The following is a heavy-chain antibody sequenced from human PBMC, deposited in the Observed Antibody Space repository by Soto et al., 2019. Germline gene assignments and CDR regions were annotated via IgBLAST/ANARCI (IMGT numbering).Heavy chain of an antibody. V-gene: IGHV3-11*01. CDR3: ARVGQDYYYGLDV. J-gene: IGHJ6*02. CDR2: MSSSGYDI. CDR1: GFTFSDYY. Sequence: GGSLRLSCATSGFTFSDYYMTWIRQAPGKGLEWVSYMSSSGYDIYYEDSVKGRFSISRDNAKDSLYLQMNSLRVEDTAVYYCARVGQDYYYGLDVSGQGTTVTVSS.